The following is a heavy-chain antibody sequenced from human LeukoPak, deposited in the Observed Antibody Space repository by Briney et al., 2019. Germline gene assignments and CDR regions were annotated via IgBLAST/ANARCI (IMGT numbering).Heavy chain of an antibody. V-gene: IGHV5-51*01. CDR3: ARSATIRDVFDI. CDR1: GYSFITYW. D-gene: IGHD5-24*01. CDR2: IYPSDSDT. Sequence: GESLKISCKGSGYSFITYWIGWVRQMHGKGLEWMGIIYPSDSDTRYSPSFQGQVTISADKSISTAYLQWSSLKASDTAMYYCARSATIRDVFDIWGQGTLVTVSS. J-gene: IGHJ3*02.